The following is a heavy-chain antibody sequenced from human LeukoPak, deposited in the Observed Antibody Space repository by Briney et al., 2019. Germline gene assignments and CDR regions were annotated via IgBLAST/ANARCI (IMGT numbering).Heavy chain of an antibody. CDR1: GGTFSTYG. CDR3: ARAGEYCSGGSCYSGVYFDY. Sequence: ASVTVSCKASGGTFSTYGVSWVRQAPGQGLEWMGGIIPIFGKADYAQKFQDRVTITADESTSTAYMELSSLRSEDTALYYCARAGEYCSGGSCYSGVYFDYWGQGTLVTVSS. D-gene: IGHD2-15*01. CDR2: IIPIFGKA. J-gene: IGHJ4*02. V-gene: IGHV1-69*13.